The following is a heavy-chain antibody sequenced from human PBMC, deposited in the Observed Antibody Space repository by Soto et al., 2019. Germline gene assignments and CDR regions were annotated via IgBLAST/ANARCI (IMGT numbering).Heavy chain of an antibody. V-gene: IGHV4-31*02. Sequence: SETLSLTCTVSGGSISSGGYYWSWSRQHPGKGLEWIGYIYYSGSTYYNPSLKSRVTISVDTSKNQFSLKLSSVTAADTAVYYCARAPAVYYDYVWGSYRSPSLDYWGQGTLVTVSS. CDR1: GGSISSGGYY. CDR3: ARAPAVYYDYVWGSYRSPSLDY. J-gene: IGHJ4*02. CDR2: IYYSGST. D-gene: IGHD3-16*02.